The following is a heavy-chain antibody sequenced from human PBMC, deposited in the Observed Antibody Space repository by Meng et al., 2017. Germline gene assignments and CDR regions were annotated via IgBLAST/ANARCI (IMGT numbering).Heavy chain of an antibody. CDR2: IRSKPYGGTP. CDR1: GFTFGDFA. V-gene: IGHV3-49*04. Sequence: GGSLRLSCTASGFTFGDFAMSWVRQAPGKGLEWVGFIRSKPYGGTPEYAASVKGSFTISSDDSENIAYLQMTSLETEDTAVYYCTLGRGYYYGLDYWGQGTLVTVSS. J-gene: IGHJ4*02. D-gene: IGHD3-22*01. CDR3: TLGRGYYYGLDY.